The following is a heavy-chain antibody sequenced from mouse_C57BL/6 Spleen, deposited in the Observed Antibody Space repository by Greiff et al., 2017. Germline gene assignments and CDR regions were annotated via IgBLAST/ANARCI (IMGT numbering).Heavy chain of an antibody. CDR2: IYPGDGDT. D-gene: IGHD3-3*01. V-gene: IGHV1-80*01. Sequence: VQLQQSGAELVKPGASVKISCKASGYAFSSYWMNWVKQRPGKGLEWIGQIYPGDGDTNYNGKFKGKATLTADKSSSTAYMQLSSLTSEDSAVYFCARGLDYYAMDYWGQGTSVTVSS. CDR3: ARGLDYYAMDY. J-gene: IGHJ4*01. CDR1: GYAFSSYW.